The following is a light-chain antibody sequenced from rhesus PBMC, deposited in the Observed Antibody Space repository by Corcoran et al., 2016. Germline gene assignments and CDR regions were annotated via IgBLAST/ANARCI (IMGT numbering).Light chain of an antibody. J-gene: IGKJ4*01. CDR3: LQHNSYPLT. CDR1: HGISSY. Sequence: DIQMTQSPSSLSASVGYTVTITCRASHGISSYLNWFQQKPGKAPKLLINAASILESGVPSRFSGHGSGTEFTLTINSLQPEDFAAYFWLQHNSYPLTFGGGTKVEIK. V-gene: IGKV1-28*01. CDR2: AAS.